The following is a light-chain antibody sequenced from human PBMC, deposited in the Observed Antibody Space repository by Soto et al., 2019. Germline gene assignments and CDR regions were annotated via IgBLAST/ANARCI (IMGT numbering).Light chain of an antibody. CDR2: AAS. V-gene: IGKV1-39*01. J-gene: IGKJ5*01. CDR3: QQSYSTPIT. Sequence: DIQMTQSPSSLSASVGDRVTITCRASQSISSYLNWYQQKPGKAPNLLIYAASSLQSGVPSRFSGSGSETDFTLTISSLQPEDFATYYCQQSYSTPITFGQGTRLEIK. CDR1: QSISSY.